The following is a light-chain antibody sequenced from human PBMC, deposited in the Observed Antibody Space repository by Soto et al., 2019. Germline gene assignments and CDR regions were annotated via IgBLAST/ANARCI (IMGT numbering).Light chain of an antibody. V-gene: IGLV2-14*01. Sequence: QSALTQPASVSGSPGQSITISCTGTSTDVGGYNYVSWYQQHPGKAPKLLISDVSNRPSGVSFRFSGSKSGNTASLTISGLQAEDEADYYCNSYSGGPTLSLFGTGTKVTVL. CDR1: STDVGGYNY. CDR2: DVS. J-gene: IGLJ1*01. CDR3: NSYSGGPTLSL.